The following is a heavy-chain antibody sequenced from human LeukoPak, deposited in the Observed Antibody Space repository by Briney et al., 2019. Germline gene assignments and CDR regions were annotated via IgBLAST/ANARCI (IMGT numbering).Heavy chain of an antibody. V-gene: IGHV4-61*02. J-gene: IGHJ4*02. D-gene: IGHD3-22*01. CDR1: GGSISSGNYY. CDR3: ARGGDSGGYSRHPFDY. Sequence: SQTLSLTCTVSGGSISSGNYYWSWIRQPAGEGLEWIGRIYPSGSTNYNPTLKGRVTISVSTSKNHFSLKLSSVTAVDTAVYYCARGGDSGGYSRHPFDYWGRGTLVTVSS. CDR2: IYPSGST.